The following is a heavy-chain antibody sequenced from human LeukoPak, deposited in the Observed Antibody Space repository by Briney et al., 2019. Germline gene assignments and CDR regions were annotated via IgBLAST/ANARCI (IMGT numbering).Heavy chain of an antibody. CDR2: IYHSGST. CDR1: GYSISSGYY. Sequence: SETLSLTCTVSGYSISSGYYWGWIRQPPGKGLEWIGSIYHSGSTYYNPSLKSRVTISVDTSKNQFSLKLSSVTAADTAVYYCASSIVVVPAAMEGIYDYWGQGTLVTVSS. V-gene: IGHV4-38-2*02. D-gene: IGHD2-2*01. CDR3: ASSIVVVPAAMEGIYDY. J-gene: IGHJ4*02.